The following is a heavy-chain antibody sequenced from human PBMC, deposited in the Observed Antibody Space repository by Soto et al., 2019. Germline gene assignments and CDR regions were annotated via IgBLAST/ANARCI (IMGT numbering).Heavy chain of an antibody. Sequence: QVQLQESGPGLVKPSETLSLTCTVSGGSISSYYWSWIRQPPGKGLEWIGYIYYSGRTNYNPSLKSRVTISVDKSKNQFSLKLSSMTAADTAVYYCARGDVDTAMVHTFDYWGQGTLVTVSS. J-gene: IGHJ4*02. CDR2: IYYSGRT. CDR1: GGSISSYY. V-gene: IGHV4-59*01. CDR3: ARGDVDTAMVHTFDY. D-gene: IGHD5-18*01.